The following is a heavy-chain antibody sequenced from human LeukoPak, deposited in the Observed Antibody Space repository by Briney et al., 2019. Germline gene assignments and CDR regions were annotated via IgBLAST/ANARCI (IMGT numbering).Heavy chain of an antibody. CDR3: ARESSISSSWYVVNWFDP. V-gene: IGHV1-46*01. CDR2: INPSGGST. Sequence: ASVKVSCKASGYTFTSYYMHWVRQAPGQGLEWMGIINPSGGSTSYALKFQGRVTMTRDMSTSTVYMELSSLRSEDTAVYYCARESSISSSWYVVNWFDPWGQGTLVTVSS. D-gene: IGHD6-13*01. J-gene: IGHJ5*02. CDR1: GYTFTSYY.